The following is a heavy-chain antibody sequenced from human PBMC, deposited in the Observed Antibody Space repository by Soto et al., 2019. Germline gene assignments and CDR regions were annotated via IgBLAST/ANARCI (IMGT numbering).Heavy chain of an antibody. CDR1: GFTFSSYS. CDR3: ATNGSSGYYRNY. D-gene: IGHD3-22*01. Sequence: PGGSLRLSCAASGFTFSSYSMNWVRQAPGRGLEWVSYISSSSSSIYYADSVKGRFTISRDNAKNSLYLQMNSLRDEDTAVYYCATNGSSGYYRNYWGQGALVTVS. V-gene: IGHV3-48*02. CDR2: ISSSSSSI. J-gene: IGHJ4*02.